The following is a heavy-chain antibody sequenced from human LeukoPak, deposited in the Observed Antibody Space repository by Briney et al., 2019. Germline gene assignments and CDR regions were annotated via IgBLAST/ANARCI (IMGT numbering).Heavy chain of an antibody. V-gene: IGHV1-46*01. CDR3: ARGHCSGGSCYPCYYYGMDV. D-gene: IGHD2-15*01. Sequence: GASVKVSCKASGYTFTSYCMHWVRQAPGQGLEWMGIINPSGGSTSYAQKFQGRVTMTRDTSTSTVYMELSSLRSEDTAVYYCARGHCSGGSCYPCYYYGMDVWGQGTTVTVSS. CDR1: GYTFTSYC. J-gene: IGHJ6*02. CDR2: INPSGGST.